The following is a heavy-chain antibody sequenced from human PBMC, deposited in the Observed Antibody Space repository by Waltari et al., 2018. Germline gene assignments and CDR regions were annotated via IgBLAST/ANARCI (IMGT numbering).Heavy chain of an antibody. CDR1: GGSISSSSSH. J-gene: IGHJ6*03. CDR2: IYYSGST. V-gene: IGHV4-39*07. CDR3: ARTRTTSSYLQYYYYMDV. Sequence: QLQLQESGPRLVKPSETLSLTCSVSGGSISSSSSHWGWLRPSPGKGLEWIGSIYYSGSTYYNPSLKSRVTISVDTFKKQISLRLTSVTAADTAVYYCARTRTTSSYLQYYYYMDVWGRGTTVTISS. D-gene: IGHD3-22*01.